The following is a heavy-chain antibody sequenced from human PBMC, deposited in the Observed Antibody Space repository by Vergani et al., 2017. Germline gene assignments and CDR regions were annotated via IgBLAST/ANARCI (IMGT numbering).Heavy chain of an antibody. CDR3: ARGVGCSSTSCYQFDYYYYYMDV. D-gene: IGHD2-2*01. CDR2: SYYSGST. Sequence: QVQLQESGPGLVKPSETLSLTCTVSGGSISSYYWSWIRQPPGKGLEWIGYSYYSGSTNYNPSLKSRVTISVDTSKNQFSLKLSSVTAADTAVYYCARGVGCSSTSCYQFDYYYYYMDVWGKGTTVTVSS. J-gene: IGHJ6*03. CDR1: GGSISSYY. V-gene: IGHV4-59*01.